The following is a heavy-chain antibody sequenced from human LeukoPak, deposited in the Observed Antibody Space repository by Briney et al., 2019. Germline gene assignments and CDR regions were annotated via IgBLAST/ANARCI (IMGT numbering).Heavy chain of an antibody. V-gene: IGHV1-18*04. CDR1: GYTFTSYG. Sequence: GASVNVSCKASGYTFTSYGISWLGQAPGQGREGMGWISAYNGNTNYAQKLQGRVSMTTDTSTSTAYMELRSLRSDDTAVYYCARVRHYGSGSYYRPSNFDYWGQGTLVTVSS. CDR2: ISAYNGNT. J-gene: IGHJ4*02. D-gene: IGHD3-10*01. CDR3: ARVRHYGSGSYYRPSNFDY.